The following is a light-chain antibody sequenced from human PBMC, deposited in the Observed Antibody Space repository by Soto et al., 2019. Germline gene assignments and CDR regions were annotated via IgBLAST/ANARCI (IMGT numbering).Light chain of an antibody. CDR3: CSYAGSYTLAV. J-gene: IGLJ7*01. Sequence: ALTQPRSVSGSPGQSVTISCTGTSSDVGGYNYVSWYQQHPGKAPKLMIYDVSKRPSGVPDRFSGSKSGNTASLTISGLQAEDEADYYCCSYAGSYTLAVFGGGTQLTVL. CDR1: SSDVGGYNY. CDR2: DVS. V-gene: IGLV2-11*01.